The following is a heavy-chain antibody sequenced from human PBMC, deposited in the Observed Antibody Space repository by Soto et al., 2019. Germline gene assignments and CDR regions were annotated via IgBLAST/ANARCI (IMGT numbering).Heavy chain of an antibody. CDR1: GYTFTSYY. Sequence: GASVKVSCKASGYTFTSYYMHWVRQAPGQGLEWMGIINPSGGSTSYAQKFQGRVTMTRDTSTSTVYMELSSLRSEDTAVYYCAREAGYYDSSGYSDRYYYYYGMDVWGQGTTVTVSS. J-gene: IGHJ6*02. V-gene: IGHV1-46*01. CDR2: INPSGGST. CDR3: AREAGYYDSSGYSDRYYYYYGMDV. D-gene: IGHD3-22*01.